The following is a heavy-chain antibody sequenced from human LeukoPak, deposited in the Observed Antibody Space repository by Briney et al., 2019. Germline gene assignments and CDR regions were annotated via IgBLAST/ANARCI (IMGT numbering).Heavy chain of an antibody. CDR3: AKAVSRVRVTENWFDP. CDR1: GFTFSNAW. Sequence: GGSLRLSCAASGFTFSNAWMSWVRQAPGKGLEWVSAISGSGGSTYYADSVKGRFTISRDNSKNTLYLQMNSLRAEDTAVYYCAKAVSRVRVTENWFDPWGQGTLVTVSS. J-gene: IGHJ5*02. CDR2: ISGSGGST. D-gene: IGHD5-18*01. V-gene: IGHV3-23*01.